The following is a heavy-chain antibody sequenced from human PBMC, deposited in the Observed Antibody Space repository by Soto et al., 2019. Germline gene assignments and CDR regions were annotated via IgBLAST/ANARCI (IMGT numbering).Heavy chain of an antibody. CDR2: MHYGGNS. CDR3: GEQGVGGVPGLVGG. J-gene: IGHJ6*02. Sequence: QVQLQVSGPGLVKPSETLSLTCSVSGGSISNYYCSWFRQPPGKGLEWIGHMHYGGNSDYNPSLGGWVTQSRGTAQNPVPPKLGPGTARDPGPVFWGEQGVGGVPGLVGGWGQGTTVTVSS. CDR1: GGSISNYY. D-gene: IGHD3-16*01. V-gene: IGHV4-59*08.